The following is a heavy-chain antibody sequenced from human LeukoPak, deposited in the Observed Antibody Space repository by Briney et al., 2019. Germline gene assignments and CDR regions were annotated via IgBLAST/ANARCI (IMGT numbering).Heavy chain of an antibody. J-gene: IGHJ4*02. CDR3: AGTRWWELLAYFDY. CDR2: IYHSGST. D-gene: IGHD1-26*01. V-gene: IGHV4-38-2*02. CDR1: GYSLSSGYY. Sequence: SETLSLTCTVSGYSLSSGYYWGWIRQPPGKGLEWIGSIYHSGSTYYNPSLKSRVTISVDTSKNQFSLKLSSVTAADTAVYYCAGTRWWELLAYFDYWGQGTLVTVSS.